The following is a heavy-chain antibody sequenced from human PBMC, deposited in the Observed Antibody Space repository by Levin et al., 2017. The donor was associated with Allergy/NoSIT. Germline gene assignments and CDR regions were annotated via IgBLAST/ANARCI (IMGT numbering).Heavy chain of an antibody. CDR3: ARAVRAGNNWYYFDD. D-gene: IGHD1-20*01. CDR1: GGSIITNYY. Sequence: SYSLSLTCSVSGGSIITNYYWAWIHQPPGLFRVFLFLLSSPSLFSSPPSLRRRLAISVDTSKNQFSLKLTSVTAADTAIYYCARAVRAGNNWYYFDDWGQGTRVTVSS. CDR2: LSSPSLF. V-gene: IGHV4-39*01. J-gene: IGHJ4*02.